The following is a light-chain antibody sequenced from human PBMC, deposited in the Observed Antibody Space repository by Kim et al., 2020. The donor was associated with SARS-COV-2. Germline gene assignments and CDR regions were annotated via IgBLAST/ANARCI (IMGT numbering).Light chain of an antibody. V-gene: IGKV3-20*01. J-gene: IGKJ3*01. Sequence: APGERASPSCRASQNVSSSYLAWYQQKPGQAPRLLIYGASSRATGIPDRFSGRGSGTDFTLTISRLEPEDFAVYYWQQYGSSPLTFGPGTKVEIK. CDR1: QNVSSSY. CDR3: QQYGSSPLT. CDR2: GAS.